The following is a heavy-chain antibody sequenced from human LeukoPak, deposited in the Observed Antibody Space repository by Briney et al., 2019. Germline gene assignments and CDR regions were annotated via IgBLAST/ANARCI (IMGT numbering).Heavy chain of an antibody. CDR3: ARETLGRGSYRGNPDY. J-gene: IGHJ4*02. V-gene: IGHV3-30*03. CDR1: GFTFSSYW. Sequence: PGGSLRLSCAASGFTFSSYWMSWVRQAPGKGLEWVAVISYDGSNKYYADSVKGRFTISRDNSKNTLYLQMNSLRAEDTAVYYCARETLGRGSYRGNPDYWGQGTLVTVSS. D-gene: IGHD1-26*01. CDR2: ISYDGSNK.